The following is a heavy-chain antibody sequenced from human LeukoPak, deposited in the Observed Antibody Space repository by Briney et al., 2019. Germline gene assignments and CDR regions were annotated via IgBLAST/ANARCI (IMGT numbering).Heavy chain of an antibody. V-gene: IGHV3-7*05. CDR3: LRGVGNQGGYFDF. D-gene: IGHD1-14*01. J-gene: IGHJ4*02. Sequence: GGSLRLSCAASGFTFSNYAMRWVRQAPGKGLEWVANIKQDGSEKYYVDSVKGRFTISRDSAKNSLYLQMNSLRAEDTAVYYCLRGVGNQGGYFDFWGQGTLVTVSS. CDR2: IKQDGSEK. CDR1: GFTFSNYA.